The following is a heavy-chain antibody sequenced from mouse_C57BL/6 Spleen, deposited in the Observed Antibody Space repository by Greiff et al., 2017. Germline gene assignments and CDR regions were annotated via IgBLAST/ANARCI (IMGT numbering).Heavy chain of an antibody. Sequence: QVQLKQSGPELVKPGASVKISCKASGYAFSSSWMNWVKQRPGKGLEWIGRIYPGDGDTNYNGKFKGKATLTADKSSSTAYMQLSSLTSEDSAVYFCARSGTNWDGFAYWGQGTLVTVSA. J-gene: IGHJ3*01. CDR3: ARSGTNWDGFAY. V-gene: IGHV1-82*01. CDR2: IYPGDGDT. CDR1: GYAFSSSW. D-gene: IGHD4-1*01.